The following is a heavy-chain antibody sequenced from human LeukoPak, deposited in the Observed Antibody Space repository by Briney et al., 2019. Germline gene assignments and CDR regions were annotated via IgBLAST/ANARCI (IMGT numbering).Heavy chain of an antibody. V-gene: IGHV3-21*04. CDR1: GFTFSSYS. CDR2: ISSSSSYI. J-gene: IGHJ4*02. CDR3: AKTMWIRGMAPFDY. Sequence: GGSLRLSCAASGFTFSSYSMNWVRQAPGKGLEWVSSISSSSSYIYYADSVKGRFTISRDNAKNSLYLQMNSLRAEDTAVYYCAKTMWIRGMAPFDYWGQGTLVTVSS. D-gene: IGHD3-10*01.